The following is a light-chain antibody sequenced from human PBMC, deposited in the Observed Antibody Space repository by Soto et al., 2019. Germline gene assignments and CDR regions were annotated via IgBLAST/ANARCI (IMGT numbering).Light chain of an antibody. CDR3: QQYNNWPPST. CDR1: QTVSSIH. CDR2: GAS. V-gene: IGKV3D-15*01. Sequence: EIVLTQSPGTLSLSPGERATLSCRAIQTVSSIHLAWYQQKAGQAPRLLIYGASTRATGIPDRFSGSGFGTDFTLTISSLQSEDFAVYYCQQYNNWPPSTFGQGTRLEIK. J-gene: IGKJ5*01.